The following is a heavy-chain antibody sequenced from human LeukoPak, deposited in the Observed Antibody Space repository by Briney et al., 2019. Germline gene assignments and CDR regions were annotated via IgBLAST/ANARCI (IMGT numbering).Heavy chain of an antibody. CDR2: IYHSGST. CDR1: GGSISSGGYS. V-gene: IGHV4-30-2*02. CDR3: ARRFFGVNGMDV. D-gene: IGHD3-3*01. J-gene: IGHJ6*02. Sequence: SQTLSLTCAVSGGSISSGGYSWSWIRQPPGKGLVWIGYIYHSGSTYYNPSLKSRVTISVDRSKNQFSLKLSSVTAADTAVYYCARRFFGVNGMDVWGQGTTVTVSS.